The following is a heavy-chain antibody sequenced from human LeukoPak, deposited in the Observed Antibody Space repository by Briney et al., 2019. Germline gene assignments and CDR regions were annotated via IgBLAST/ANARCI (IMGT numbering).Heavy chain of an antibody. J-gene: IGHJ6*03. CDR1: GRSISIGRYY. V-gene: IGHV4-61*02. CDR2: IYTIGST. D-gene: IGHD1-26*01. Sequence: SQTLSPTCTVSGRSISIGRYYWSWIRQPAGKGLEWIGRIYTIGSTNYYPSLKSRVSISVDTSKNQLSLKLSSVTASDTAVYYCARGRYSGSYYVFYYMDVWGKGTTVSVCS. CDR3: ARGRYSGSYYVFYYMDV.